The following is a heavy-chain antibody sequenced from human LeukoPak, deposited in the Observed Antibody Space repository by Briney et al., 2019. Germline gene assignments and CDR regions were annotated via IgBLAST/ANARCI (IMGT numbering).Heavy chain of an antibody. D-gene: IGHD5-12*01. CDR1: GFTFSSYG. Sequence: GGSLRLSCAASGFTFSSYGMHWVRQAPGKGLEWVAFIRYVGSNKYYADSVKGRFTISRDNSKNTLYLQMNSLRAEDTAVYYCAKDDTYSGYAAGGAFDIWGQGTMVTVSS. V-gene: IGHV3-30*02. J-gene: IGHJ3*02. CDR2: IRYVGSNK. CDR3: AKDDTYSGYAAGGAFDI.